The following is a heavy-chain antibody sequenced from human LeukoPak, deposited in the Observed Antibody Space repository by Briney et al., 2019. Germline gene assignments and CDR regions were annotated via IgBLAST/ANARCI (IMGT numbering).Heavy chain of an antibody. CDR1: GFTFSSYS. D-gene: IGHD1-26*01. Sequence: PRGSLRLSCAASGFTFSSYSMHWVRQAPGKGLEWVAVTVYDGSNEYYADSVKGRFTISRDNSKTTLYLQMNGLRVEDTAMYYCARVGGSGSFDYWGQGTLVTVSS. J-gene: IGHJ4*02. CDR3: ARVGGSGSFDY. CDR2: TVYDGSNE. V-gene: IGHV3-30*04.